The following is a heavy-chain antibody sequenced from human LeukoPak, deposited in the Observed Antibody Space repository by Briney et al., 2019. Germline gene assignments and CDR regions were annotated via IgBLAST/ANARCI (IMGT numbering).Heavy chain of an antibody. CDR2: IIPIFGTA. CDR1: GGTFSSYA. V-gene: IGHV1-69*05. D-gene: IGHD1-7*01. Sequence: SVKVSCKASGGTFSSYAISWVRQAPGQGLEWMGRIIPIFGTANYAQKFHGRVTITTDESTSTAYMELSSLRSEDTAVYYCARDYGYNWNYGGGGWFDPWGQGTLVTVSS. J-gene: IGHJ5*02. CDR3: ARDYGYNWNYGGGGWFDP.